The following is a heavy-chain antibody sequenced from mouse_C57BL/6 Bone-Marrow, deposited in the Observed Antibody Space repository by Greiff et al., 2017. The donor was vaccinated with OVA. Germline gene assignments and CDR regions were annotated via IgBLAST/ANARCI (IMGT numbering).Heavy chain of an antibody. Sequence: EVQLVESGGGLVQPGGSLSLSCAASGFTFTDYYMSWVRQPPGKGLEWLGFIRNKANGYTTEYSASVKGRFTISRDNSQSILYLQMNALIAEDSATYYCARSADGYFKDYFDYWGQGTTLTVSS. J-gene: IGHJ2*01. CDR2: IRNKANGYTT. D-gene: IGHD2-3*01. CDR1: GFTFTDYY. CDR3: ARSADGYFKDYFDY. V-gene: IGHV7-3*01.